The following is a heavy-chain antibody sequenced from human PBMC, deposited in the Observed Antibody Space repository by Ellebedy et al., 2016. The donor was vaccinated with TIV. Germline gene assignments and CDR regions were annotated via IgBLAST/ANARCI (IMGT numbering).Heavy chain of an antibody. Sequence: GGSLRLSCAASGFTFSSYWMSWVRQAPGKGLEWVANIKQDGSEKYYVDSVEGRFAISRDNAKNSMYLQMNSLRDEDTAVYYCARDQWLGRAYYFDSWGQGTLVTVSS. D-gene: IGHD6-19*01. CDR1: GFTFSSYW. J-gene: IGHJ4*02. V-gene: IGHV3-7*01. CDR2: IKQDGSEK. CDR3: ARDQWLGRAYYFDS.